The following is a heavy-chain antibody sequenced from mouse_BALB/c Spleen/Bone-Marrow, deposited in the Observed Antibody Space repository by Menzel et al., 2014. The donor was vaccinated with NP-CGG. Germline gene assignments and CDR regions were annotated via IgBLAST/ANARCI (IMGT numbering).Heavy chain of an antibody. V-gene: IGHV3-8*02. CDR2: ISYSGNA. CDR1: GDSITSSY. J-gene: IGHJ2*01. D-gene: IGHD1-2*01. CDR3: ARGNGYHFDY. Sequence: EVQLVESGPSLVKPSQTPSLTCSVTGDSITSSYWNWIRKFPGNKLEYMGYISYSGNAYYNPSLKSRISLTRDTSKNQYYLQLNSVTTEDTATYFCARGNGYHFDYWGQGTTLTVSS.